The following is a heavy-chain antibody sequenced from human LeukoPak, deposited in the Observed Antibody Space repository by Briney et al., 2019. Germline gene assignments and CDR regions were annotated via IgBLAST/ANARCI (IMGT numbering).Heavy chain of an antibody. CDR2: ISGYNGNT. V-gene: IGHV1-18*01. D-gene: IGHD3-22*01. J-gene: IGHJ4*02. CDR1: GYTFTTYN. CDR3: ARESDYYDSSGYYDY. Sequence: ASVKVSCKASGYTFTTYNINWVRQAPGQGLEWMGWISGYNGNTNYAQKLQGRVIMTTDTSTNTAYMELRSLRSDDTAVYYCARESDYYDSSGYYDYWGQGTLVTVSS.